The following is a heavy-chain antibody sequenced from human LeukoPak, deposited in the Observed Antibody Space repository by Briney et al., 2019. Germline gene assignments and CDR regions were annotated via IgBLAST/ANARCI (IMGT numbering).Heavy chain of an antibody. D-gene: IGHD2-21*02. CDR3: ARALGIVVVTASQYFDY. J-gene: IGHJ4*02. CDR2: ISSSSSYI. Sequence: PGGSLRLSCAASGFTFSSYSMNWVRQAPGKGLEWVSSISSSSSYIYYADSVKGRFTISRDNAKNSLYLQMNSLRAEDTAVYYCARALGIVVVTASQYFDYWGQGTLVTVSS. V-gene: IGHV3-21*01. CDR1: GFTFSSYS.